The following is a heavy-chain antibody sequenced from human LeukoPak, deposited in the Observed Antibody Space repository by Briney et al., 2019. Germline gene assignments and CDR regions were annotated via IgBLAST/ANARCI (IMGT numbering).Heavy chain of an antibody. Sequence: GESLRLSCSTSGFTFSNHFMHWVRQAPGKGLEYVSSIGPNGASTLYADSVKGRFTISRDNSKNALYPQLTSLRLEDTALYYCVKDLTGTWSFDYWGQGTLVTVSS. CDR3: VKDLTGTWSFDY. CDR1: GFTFSNHF. D-gene: IGHD3-9*01. J-gene: IGHJ4*02. V-gene: IGHV3-64D*06. CDR2: IGPNGAST.